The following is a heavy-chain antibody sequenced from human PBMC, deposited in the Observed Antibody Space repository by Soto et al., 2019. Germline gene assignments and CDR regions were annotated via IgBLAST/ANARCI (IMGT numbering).Heavy chain of an antibody. V-gene: IGHV3-30-3*01. D-gene: IGHD5-18*01. J-gene: IGHJ6*02. Sequence: QVQLVESGGGVVQPGRSLRLSCAASGFTFSSYAMHWVRQAPGTGLEWGAVISYDGGNKYYADSVKGRFTISRDNSKNTMYQQMNSRRGEDTAAYYCGRSMDTAMASGWDMDVWGQGTPVTVSS. CDR1: GFTFSSYA. CDR2: ISYDGGNK. CDR3: GRSMDTAMASGWDMDV.